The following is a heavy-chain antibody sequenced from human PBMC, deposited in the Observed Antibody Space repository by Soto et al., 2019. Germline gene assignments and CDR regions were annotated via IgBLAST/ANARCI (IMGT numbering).Heavy chain of an antibody. CDR3: ARGGGIAVAGTGKSNPDY. V-gene: IGHV1-18*01. J-gene: IGHJ4*02. CDR1: GYTFTSYG. D-gene: IGHD6-19*01. Sequence: QVQLLQSGAEVKKPGASVKVSCKASGYTFTSYGISWVRQAPGQGLEWMGWISAYNGNTNYAQKLQGRVTMTTDPSTSTAYMELRSLRADDTAVYYCARGGGIAVAGTGKSNPDYWGQGTLVTVSS. CDR2: ISAYNGNT.